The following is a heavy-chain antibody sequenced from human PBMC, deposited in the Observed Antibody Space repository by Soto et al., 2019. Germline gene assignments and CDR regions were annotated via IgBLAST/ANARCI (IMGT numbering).Heavy chain of an antibody. CDR1: GGTFSRYA. D-gene: IGHD6-6*01. V-gene: IGHV1-69*13. CDR3: ARADGSSDYYYYGMDV. J-gene: IGHJ6*02. CDR2: IIPIFGTA. Sequence: SVKVSCKASGGTFSRYAISWVRQAPGQGLEWMGGIIPIFGTANYAQKFQGRVTITADESTSTACMELSSLRSEDTAVYYCARADGSSDYYYYGMDVWGQGTTVTVSS.